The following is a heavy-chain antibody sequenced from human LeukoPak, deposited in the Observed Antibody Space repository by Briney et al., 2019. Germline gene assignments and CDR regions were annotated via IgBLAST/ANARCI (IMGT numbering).Heavy chain of an antibody. J-gene: IGHJ2*01. CDR1: GYTFTGYY. CDR2: INPNSGGT. V-gene: IGHV1-2*02. CDR3: ARDRRHDFWSGSWYFDL. Sequence: ASVKVSCKASGYTFTGYYMHWVRQAPGQGLEWMGWINPNSGGTNYAQKLQGRVTMTRDTSISTAYMELSRLRSDDTAVYYCARDRRHDFWSGSWYFDLWGRGTLVTVSS. D-gene: IGHD3-3*01.